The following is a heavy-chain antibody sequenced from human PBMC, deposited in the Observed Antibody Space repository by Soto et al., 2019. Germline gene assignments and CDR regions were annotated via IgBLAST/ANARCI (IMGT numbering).Heavy chain of an antibody. CDR3: ARARLRYCSGGSCLFFYGMDV. CDR2: IIPIFGTA. J-gene: IGHJ6*02. Sequence: SVKVSCKASGGTFSSYAISWVRQAPGQGLEWMGGIIPIFGTANYAQKFQGRVTITADESTSTAYMELSSLRSEDTAVYYCARARLRYCSGGSCLFFYGMDVWGQGTTVTVSS. CDR1: GGTFSSYA. D-gene: IGHD2-15*01. V-gene: IGHV1-69*13.